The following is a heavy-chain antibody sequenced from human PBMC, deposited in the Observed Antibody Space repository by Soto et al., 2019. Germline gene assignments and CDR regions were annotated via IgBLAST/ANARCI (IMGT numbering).Heavy chain of an antibody. J-gene: IGHJ4*02. CDR1: GYTFIGYY. D-gene: IGHD5-12*01. Sequence: GASVKVSCKASGYTFIGYYLHWLRQSPGQGLEWMGWINPNSGATNYAQKFQGRVTLTRDTSITTAYMELSSLRSDDTAVYYCARDLVSTIGDFDFWGQGTLVTVSS. CDR3: ARDLVSTIGDFDF. V-gene: IGHV1-2*02. CDR2: INPNSGAT.